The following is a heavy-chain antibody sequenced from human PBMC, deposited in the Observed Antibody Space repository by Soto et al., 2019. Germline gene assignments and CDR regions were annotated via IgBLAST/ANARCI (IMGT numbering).Heavy chain of an antibody. CDR1: GFSLSTSGMC. J-gene: IGHJ6*02. D-gene: IGHD6-19*01. CDR3: ARIRQWLVPPSPYYYGMDV. CDR2: IDWDDDK. Sequence: SGPTVVNPTQTLTLTCTFSGFSLSTSGMCVSWIRQPPGKALEWLALIDWDDDKYYSTSLKTRLTISKDTSKNQVVLTMTNMDPVDTATYYCARIRQWLVPPSPYYYGMDVWGQGTSVTVSS. V-gene: IGHV2-70*01.